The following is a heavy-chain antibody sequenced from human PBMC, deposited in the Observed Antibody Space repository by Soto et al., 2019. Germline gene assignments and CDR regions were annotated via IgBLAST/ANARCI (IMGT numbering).Heavy chain of an antibody. Sequence: SETLSLTCTVSGGSISSGGYYWSWIRQHPGKGLEWIGYIYYSGSTYYNPSLKSRVTISVDTSKNQFSLKLSSVTAADTAVYYCARVPNWGSSGNYGKDFWRQGTRGTV. CDR3: ARVPNWGSSGNYGKDF. V-gene: IGHV4-31*03. CDR2: IYYSGST. D-gene: IGHD3-16*01. J-gene: IGHJ6*02. CDR1: GGSISSGGYY.